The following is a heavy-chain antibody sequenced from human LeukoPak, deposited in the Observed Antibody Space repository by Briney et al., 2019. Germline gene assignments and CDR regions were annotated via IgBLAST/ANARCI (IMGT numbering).Heavy chain of an antibody. V-gene: IGHV3-66*01. CDR3: ARDFRENYFDY. CDR1: GFTFSSNY. CDR2: IYSGGST. Sequence: PGGSLRLSCAASGFTFSSNYMSWVRQAPGKGLEWVSVIYSGGSTYYADSVKGRFTISRDNSKNTLYLQMNSLRAEDTAVYYCARDFRENYFDYWGQGTLVTVSS. J-gene: IGHJ4*02.